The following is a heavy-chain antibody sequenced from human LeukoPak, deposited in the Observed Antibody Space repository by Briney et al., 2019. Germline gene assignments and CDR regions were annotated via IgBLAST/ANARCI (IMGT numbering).Heavy chain of an antibody. CDR1: GFTFSSYG. CDR2: ISYDGSNK. V-gene: IGHV3-30*18. D-gene: IGHD6-13*01. CDR3: AKAEGSSSWYFGYYYYGMDV. Sequence: GGSLRLSCAASGFTFSSYGMYWVRQAPGKGLEWVAVISYDGSNKYYADSVKGRFTISRDNSKNTLYLQMNSLRAEDTAVYYCAKAEGSSSWYFGYYYYGMDVWGQGTTVTVSS. J-gene: IGHJ6*02.